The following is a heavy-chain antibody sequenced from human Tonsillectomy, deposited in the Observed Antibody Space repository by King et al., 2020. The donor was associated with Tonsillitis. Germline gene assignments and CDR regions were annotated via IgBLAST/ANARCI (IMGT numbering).Heavy chain of an antibody. CDR1: GYTFTGYY. J-gene: IGHJ2*01. D-gene: IGHD4-17*01. CDR3: ARADYGDYVRYFDL. V-gene: IGHV1-2*04. CDR2: INPNSGGT. Sequence: QLVQSGAEVRKPGASVKVSCKASGYTFTGYYMHWVRQAPGQGLEWMGGINPNSGGTNYAQKFQGWDTMTRDTSISTAYMELRSLRSDDTAVYYCARADYGDYVRYFDLWGRGTLVTVSS.